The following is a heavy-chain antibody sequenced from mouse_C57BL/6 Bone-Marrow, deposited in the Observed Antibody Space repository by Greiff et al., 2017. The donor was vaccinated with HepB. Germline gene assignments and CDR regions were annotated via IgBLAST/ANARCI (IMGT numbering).Heavy chain of an antibody. CDR1: GFTFSSYA. J-gene: IGHJ2*01. CDR2: ISDGGSYT. Sequence: EVKLQESGGGLVKPGGSLKLSCAASGFTFSSYAMSWVRQTPEKRLEWVATISDGGSYTYYPDNVKGRFTISRDNAKNNLYLQMSHLKSEDTAMYYCARGPAQANYFDYWGQGTTLTVSS. D-gene: IGHD3-2*02. CDR3: ARGPAQANYFDY. V-gene: IGHV5-4*03.